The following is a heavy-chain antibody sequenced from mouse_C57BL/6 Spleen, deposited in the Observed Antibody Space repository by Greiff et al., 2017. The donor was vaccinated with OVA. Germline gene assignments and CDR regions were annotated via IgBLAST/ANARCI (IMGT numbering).Heavy chain of an antibody. Sequence: EVQLVESGGGLVKPGGSLKLSCAASGFTFSSYAMSWVRQTPEKRLEWVATISDGGSYTYYPDNVKGRFTISRDNAKNNLYLQMSHLKSEDTAMYYCAREDDYDLGNAMDYWGQGTSVTVSS. CDR2: ISDGGSYT. CDR1: GFTFSSYA. V-gene: IGHV5-4*01. J-gene: IGHJ4*01. D-gene: IGHD2-4*01. CDR3: AREDDYDLGNAMDY.